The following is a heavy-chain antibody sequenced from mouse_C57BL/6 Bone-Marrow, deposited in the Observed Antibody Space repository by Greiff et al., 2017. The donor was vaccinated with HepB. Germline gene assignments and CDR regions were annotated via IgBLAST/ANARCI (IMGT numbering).Heavy chain of an antibody. CDR3: TPNWGDY. CDR1: GFNIKDDY. D-gene: IGHD4-1*02. J-gene: IGHJ3*01. CDR2: IDPENGDT. V-gene: IGHV14-4*01. Sequence: EVQLQQSGAELVRPGASVKLSCTASGFNIKDDYMHWVKQRPEQGLEWIGWIDPENGDTEYASKFQGKATITADTSSNTAYLQLSSLTSEDTAVYYCTPNWGDYWGQGTLVTVSA.